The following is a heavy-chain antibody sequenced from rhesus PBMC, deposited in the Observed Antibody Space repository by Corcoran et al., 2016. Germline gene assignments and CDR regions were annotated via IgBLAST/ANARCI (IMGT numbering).Heavy chain of an antibody. Sequence: QVQLQQWGEGLVKPSETLSLTCAVYGGSISGYYYWSWICQPPGKGLEWIGYIYGNKASTNYNPSLKDRVTISKNTSKNQFSLKLSSVTAADTAVYYCARAGLRYYFDYWGQGVLVTVSS. D-gene: IGHD2-21*01. CDR1: GGSISGYYY. V-gene: IGHV4-73*01. CDR2: IYGNKAST. J-gene: IGHJ4*01. CDR3: ARAGLRYYFDY.